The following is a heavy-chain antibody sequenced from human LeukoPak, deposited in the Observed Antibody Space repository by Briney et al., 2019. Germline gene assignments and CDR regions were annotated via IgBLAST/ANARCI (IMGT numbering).Heavy chain of an antibody. D-gene: IGHD4-17*01. Sequence: GGSLRLSCAASGFTFDDYAMHWVRQAPGKGLEWVPGISWDSGSLGYAGSLKGRFTISRDNAKNSLYLQMNSLRAEDTALYYCAKDITPVTNPSFLNYYYGMDVWGQGTTVTVSS. V-gene: IGHV3-9*01. J-gene: IGHJ6*02. CDR1: GFTFDDYA. CDR2: ISWDSGSL. CDR3: AKDITPVTNPSFLNYYYGMDV.